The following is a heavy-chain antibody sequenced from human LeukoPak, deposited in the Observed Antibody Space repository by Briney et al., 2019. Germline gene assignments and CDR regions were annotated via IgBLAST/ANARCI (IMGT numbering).Heavy chain of an antibody. CDR3: ARQSGYFDY. CDR1: GGSISTYY. D-gene: IGHD1-26*01. V-gene: IGHV4-59*08. Sequence: PSETLSLTCTVSGGSISTYYWSWIRQPPGEGLEWIGHIYYTGSTTYNPSLKSRVTISVDTSKNQFPLKLTSLTAADTAVYYCARQSGYFDYWGQGTLVTVSS. CDR2: IYYTGST. J-gene: IGHJ4*02.